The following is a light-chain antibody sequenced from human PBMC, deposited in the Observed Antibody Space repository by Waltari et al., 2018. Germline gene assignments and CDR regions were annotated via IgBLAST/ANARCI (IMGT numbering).Light chain of an antibody. CDR2: GKN. CDR3: SSRELSGHVV. J-gene: IGLJ2*01. Sequence: SSDLTQDTAVSVALGQTVRITCQGDILRTYYGNWCRQKPGQPPELVIYGKNNRPKGIPDRFSASSSGNTASLIITGAQAEDEADYYCSSRELSGHVVFGGGTRLTVL. CDR1: ILRTYY. V-gene: IGLV3-19*01.